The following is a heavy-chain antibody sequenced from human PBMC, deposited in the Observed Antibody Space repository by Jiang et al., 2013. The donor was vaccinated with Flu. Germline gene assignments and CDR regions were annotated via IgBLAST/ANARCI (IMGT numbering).Heavy chain of an antibody. CDR3: ARGHPGFYFIVVVIFDY. CDR2: INTNTGNP. Sequence: QSGSELKKPGASVKVSCKASGYTFTSYAMNWVRQAPGQGLEWMGWINTNTGNPTYAQGFTGRFVFSLDTSVSTAYLQISSLKAEDTAVYYCARGHPGFYFIVVVIFDYWGQGTLVTVSS. V-gene: IGHV7-4-1*02. D-gene: IGHD3-22*01. J-gene: IGHJ4*02. CDR1: GYTFTSYA.